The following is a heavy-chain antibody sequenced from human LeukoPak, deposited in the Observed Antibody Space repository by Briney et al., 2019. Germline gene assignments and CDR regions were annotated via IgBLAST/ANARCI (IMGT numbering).Heavy chain of an antibody. CDR3: AHSPDPYHYDSSGYYSPFDF. Sequence: SGPTLVNPTQTLTLTCTFSGFSLSTSGVGVGWIRQPPGKALEWLALIYWNDDKHYSPSLKSRLTITKDTSKNQVVLTMTNMDPVDTATYYCAHSPDPYHYDSSGYYSPFDFWGQGTLVTVSS. D-gene: IGHD3-22*01. J-gene: IGHJ4*02. V-gene: IGHV2-5*01. CDR1: GFSLSTSGVG. CDR2: IYWNDDK.